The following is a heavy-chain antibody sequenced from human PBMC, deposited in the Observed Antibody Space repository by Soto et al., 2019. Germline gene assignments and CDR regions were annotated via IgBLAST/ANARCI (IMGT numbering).Heavy chain of an antibody. CDR3: VRDDVGVGIDY. CDR1: GFTFSDYA. J-gene: IGHJ4*02. V-gene: IGHV3-7*01. D-gene: IGHD1-26*01. CDR2: INQDGSEE. Sequence: PGGSLRLSCAASGFTFSDYAMHWVRQAPGKGLEWVANINQDGSEEYYVDSVKGRFTISRDNAENSLFLQMNSLRAEDTAVYYCVRDDVGVGIDYWGLGTQVTVSS.